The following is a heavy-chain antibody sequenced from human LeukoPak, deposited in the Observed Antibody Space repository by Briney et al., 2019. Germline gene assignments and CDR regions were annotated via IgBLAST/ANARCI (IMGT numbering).Heavy chain of an antibody. D-gene: IGHD3-22*01. J-gene: IGHJ6*02. CDR3: ARDTYYYDSSGYYGMDV. CDR2: IYYSGST. Sequence: SETLSLTCTVSGGSISSGGYYWSWIRQHPGKGLEWIGHIYYSGSTYYNPSLKSRVTISVDTSKNQFSLKLSSVTAADTAVYYCARDTYYYDSSGYYGMDVWGQGTTVTVSS. V-gene: IGHV4-31*03. CDR1: GGSISSGGYY.